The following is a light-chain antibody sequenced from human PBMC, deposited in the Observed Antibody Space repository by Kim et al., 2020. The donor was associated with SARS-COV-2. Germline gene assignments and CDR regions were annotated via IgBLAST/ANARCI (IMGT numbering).Light chain of an antibody. J-gene: IGLJ3*02. CDR1: SGSIASNY. CDR3: QSYDSSNRGV. V-gene: IGLV6-57*04. CDR2: EDN. Sequence: LTQPHSVSESPGKTVTISCTRSSGSIASNYVQWYHQRPGSAPTTVIYEDNQRPSGVPDRFSGSIDSSSNSASLTISGLKTEDEADYYCQSYDSSNRGVFGGGTQLTVL.